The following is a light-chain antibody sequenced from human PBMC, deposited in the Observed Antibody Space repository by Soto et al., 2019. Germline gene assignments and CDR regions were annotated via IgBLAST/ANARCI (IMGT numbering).Light chain of an antibody. CDR2: GAS. J-gene: IGKJ1*01. Sequence: EIVMKQSPATLSVSQGERATLSCRASQSVRSNLAWYQQKPGQAPRLLIYGASTRATDIASRFSGSGSGTEFTLTISSLQSEDFAVYYCQQYNNWPRTFGQVTKVDIK. CDR3: QQYNNWPRT. CDR1: QSVRSN. V-gene: IGKV3-15*01.